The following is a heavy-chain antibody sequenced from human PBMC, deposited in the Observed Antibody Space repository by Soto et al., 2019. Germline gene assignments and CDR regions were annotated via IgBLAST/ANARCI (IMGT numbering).Heavy chain of an antibody. Sequence: QVQLVQSGAEVKKPGASVKVSCKASGYTFTSYGINWVRQAPGQGLVWMGWISASNDLPKYAQKFQGRVTMTTDTSTTTAYMELRSLRSDDTAVYYCARGVDPQDYYYYGMDVWGQGTTVTVSS. V-gene: IGHV1-18*01. CDR3: ARGVDPQDYYYYGMDV. D-gene: IGHD2-2*01. CDR2: ISASNDLP. J-gene: IGHJ6*02. CDR1: GYTFTSYG.